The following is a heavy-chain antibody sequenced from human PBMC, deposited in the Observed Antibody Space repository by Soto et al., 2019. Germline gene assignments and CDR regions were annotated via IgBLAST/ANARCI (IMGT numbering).Heavy chain of an antibody. D-gene: IGHD6-19*01. CDR2: ISGSDGAT. Sequence: EVQLLESGGGLVQPGGSLRLSCGASGFTFSNCAMSWVRQAPGKGLEWVSSISGSDGATWYADSVKGRFTISRDNSKNTLYLPMISLRAEDTAVYYCAKGPQWPVQDYWGQGTLVTVSS. CDR3: AKGPQWPVQDY. CDR1: GFTFSNCA. V-gene: IGHV3-23*01. J-gene: IGHJ4*02.